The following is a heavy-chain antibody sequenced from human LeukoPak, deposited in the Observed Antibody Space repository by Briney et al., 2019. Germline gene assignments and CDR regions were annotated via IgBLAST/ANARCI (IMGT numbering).Heavy chain of an antibody. CDR2: IIPILDIA. J-gene: IGHJ5*02. V-gene: IGHV1-69*02. Sequence: ASVKVSCKASGGTFSSYTISWVRQAPGQGLEWVGRIIPILDIANYAQKFQGRVTITADKSTSTAYMELSSLRSEDTAMYYCARSDGYGYNWFDPWGQGTLVTVSS. CDR1: GGTFSSYT. CDR3: ARSDGYGYNWFDP. D-gene: IGHD5-18*01.